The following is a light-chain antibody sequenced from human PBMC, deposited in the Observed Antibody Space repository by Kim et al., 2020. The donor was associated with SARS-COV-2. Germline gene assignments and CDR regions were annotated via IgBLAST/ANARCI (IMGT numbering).Light chain of an antibody. Sequence: SQGDIPSLAGMATQSVISRYLACYQQKPGQAPRLLIYGASSRATGIPDRFSGSGSGTDFTLTISRLEPEDFAVYYCQQYCSSPYAFGQGTKLEI. CDR3: QQYCSSPYA. J-gene: IGKJ2*01. CDR2: GAS. CDR1: QSVISRY. V-gene: IGKV3-20*01.